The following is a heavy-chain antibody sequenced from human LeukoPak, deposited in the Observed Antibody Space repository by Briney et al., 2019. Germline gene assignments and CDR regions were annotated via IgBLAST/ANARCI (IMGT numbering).Heavy chain of an antibody. Sequence: PSETLSLTCTVSGGSISNHLWTWIRQPPGKGLEWIGYLYYSGNTNYNPSLKSRVTISVDTSKTQFSLKLSSVTAADTALYYCATGRGWLPDYWGQGTLVTVSS. CDR2: LYYSGNT. CDR1: GGSISNHL. D-gene: IGHD5-12*01. V-gene: IGHV4-59*11. CDR3: ATGRGWLPDY. J-gene: IGHJ4*02.